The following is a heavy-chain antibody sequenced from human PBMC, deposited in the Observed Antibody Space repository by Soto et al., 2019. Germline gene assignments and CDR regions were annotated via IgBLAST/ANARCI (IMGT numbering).Heavy chain of an antibody. CDR3: ARDGAYYDIFLDYYYYYMDV. CDR1: GGSISSYY. Sequence: SETLSLTCTVSGGSISSYYWSWIRQPPGKGLEWIGYIYYSGSTNYNPSLKSRVTISVDTSKNQFSLKLSSVTAADTAVYYCARDGAYYDIFLDYYYYYMDVWGKGTTVTVSS. D-gene: IGHD3-9*01. V-gene: IGHV4-59*01. J-gene: IGHJ6*03. CDR2: IYYSGST.